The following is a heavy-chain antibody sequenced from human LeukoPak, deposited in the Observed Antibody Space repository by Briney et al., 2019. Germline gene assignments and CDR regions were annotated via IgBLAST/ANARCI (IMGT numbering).Heavy chain of an antibody. CDR2: ISSNRRGT. J-gene: IGHJ3*02. CDR3: ARGSGNYYDAFDI. V-gene: IGHV3-64*01. D-gene: IGHD3-10*01. CDR1: GFTFSSFS. Sequence: GGSLRLSRAASGFTFSSFSMHWVRQAPGKGLEYVSGISSNRRGTYSANSVKGSFSISRDNSKNTLYLQMGSLRPEDMAVYYCARGSGNYYDAFDIWGQGTMVTVSS.